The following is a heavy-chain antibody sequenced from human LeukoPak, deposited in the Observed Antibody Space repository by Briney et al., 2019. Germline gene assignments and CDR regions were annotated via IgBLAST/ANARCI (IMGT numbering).Heavy chain of an antibody. J-gene: IGHJ3*02. D-gene: IGHD5-24*01. Sequence: GASVTVSFTASGYTFTSYDINWVRQATGQGLEWMGWMNPNSGNTGYAQKFQGRVTMTRNTSISTAYMELSSLRSEDTAVYYCASEKATINAFDIWGQGTMVTVSS. CDR2: MNPNSGNT. CDR3: ASEKATINAFDI. CDR1: GYTFTSYD. V-gene: IGHV1-8*01.